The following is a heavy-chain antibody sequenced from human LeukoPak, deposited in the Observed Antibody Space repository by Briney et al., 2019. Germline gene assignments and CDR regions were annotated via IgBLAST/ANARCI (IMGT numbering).Heavy chain of an antibody. V-gene: IGHV3-23*01. Sequence: GGSLRLSCAASGFTFSSYAMSWVRQAPGKGLEWVSGISASGGSTYYADSVKGRFTISSDNSKNTLYLQMNSLRAEDTAVYYCAKGRDTSPYWFFDLWGRGTLVTVSS. D-gene: IGHD2-21*01. CDR1: GFTFSSYA. J-gene: IGHJ2*01. CDR2: ISASGGST. CDR3: AKGRDTSPYWFFDL.